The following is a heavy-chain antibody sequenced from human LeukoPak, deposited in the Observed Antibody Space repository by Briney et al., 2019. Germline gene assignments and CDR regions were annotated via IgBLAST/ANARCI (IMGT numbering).Heavy chain of an antibody. D-gene: IGHD6-13*01. V-gene: IGHV4-39*01. CDR2: IYYSGST. CDR3: ARHRIAAAGTGWFDP. CDR1: GGSISSSSYY. J-gene: IGHJ5*02. Sequence: KTSETLSLTCTVSGGSISSSSYYWGWIRQPPGKGQEWIGSIYYSGSTYYNPSLKSRVTISVDTSKNQFSLKLSSVTAADTAVYYCARHRIAAAGTGWFDPRGQGTLVTVSS.